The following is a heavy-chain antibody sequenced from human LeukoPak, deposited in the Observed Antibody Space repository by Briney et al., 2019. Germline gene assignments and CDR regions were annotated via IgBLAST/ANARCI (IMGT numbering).Heavy chain of an antibody. CDR3: ARDTRKIYNYCGSGSSRYYFDY. Sequence: SVKVSCKASGGTFSSYAISWVRQAPGQGLEWMGGIIPIFGTANYAQKFQGRVTITTDESTSTAYMELSSLRSEDTAVYYCARDTRKIYNYCGSGSSRYYFDYWGQGTLVTVYS. V-gene: IGHV1-69*05. CDR2: IIPIFGTA. CDR1: GGTFSSYA. D-gene: IGHD3-10*01. J-gene: IGHJ4*02.